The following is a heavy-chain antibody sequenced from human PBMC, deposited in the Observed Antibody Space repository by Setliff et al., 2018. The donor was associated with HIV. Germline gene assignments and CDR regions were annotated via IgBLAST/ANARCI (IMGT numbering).Heavy chain of an antibody. J-gene: IGHJ4*01. D-gene: IGHD5-12*01. CDR2: IYTTGST. CDR1: GGSISSGSYY. V-gene: IGHV4-61*09. CDR3: ATLRWLRSKHSAY. Sequence: SETLSLTCTVSGGSISSGSYYWTWIRQPAGKGLEWIGQIYTTGSTKYNPSLKSRVTMSVDTSKNQFSLNLRSVTAADTAVYFCATLRWLRSKHSAYWGQGTLVTVSS.